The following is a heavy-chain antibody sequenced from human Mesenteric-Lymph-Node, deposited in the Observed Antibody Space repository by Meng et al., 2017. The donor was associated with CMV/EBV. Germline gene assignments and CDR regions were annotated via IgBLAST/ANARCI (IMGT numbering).Heavy chain of an antibody. V-gene: IGHV5-51*01. CDR1: GDSFTSYW. Sequence: GESLKISCKASGDSFTSYWIAWVRQMPGKGLEWMGLIYPGDSDTRYSPSFQGQVTISADKSINTAYVQWSSLKASDTAIYFCARYRDHSSYLDNWGQGTLVTVSS. D-gene: IGHD1-26*01. CDR2: IYPGDSDT. CDR3: ARYRDHSSYLDN. J-gene: IGHJ4*02.